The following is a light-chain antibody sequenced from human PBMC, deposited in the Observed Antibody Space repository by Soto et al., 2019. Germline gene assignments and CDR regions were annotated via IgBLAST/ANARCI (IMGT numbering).Light chain of an antibody. CDR2: GNT. CDR3: SSYAGNFIVV. Sequence: QSVLTQPPSVSGAPGQTVTISCTGSSSNIGAGYDVNWYHQLPGTAPKLLIHGNTNRPSGVPDRFSGSKSGTSASLAITGLQAEDEADFYCSSYAGNFIVVFGTGTKLTVL. J-gene: IGLJ1*01. V-gene: IGLV1-40*01. CDR1: SSNIGAGYD.